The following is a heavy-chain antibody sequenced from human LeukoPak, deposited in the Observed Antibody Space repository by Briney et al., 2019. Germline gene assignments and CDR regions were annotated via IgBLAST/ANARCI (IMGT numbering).Heavy chain of an antibody. J-gene: IGHJ4*02. Sequence: SVKVSCKASGYTFTGYYMHWVRQAPGQGLEWTGGIIPIFGTANYAQKFQGRVTITADESTSTAYMELSSLRSEDTAVYYCARDDYDSSGYYSEYWGQGTLVTVSS. CDR2: IIPIFGTA. D-gene: IGHD3-22*01. CDR1: GYTFTGYY. V-gene: IGHV1-69*13. CDR3: ARDDYDSSGYYSEY.